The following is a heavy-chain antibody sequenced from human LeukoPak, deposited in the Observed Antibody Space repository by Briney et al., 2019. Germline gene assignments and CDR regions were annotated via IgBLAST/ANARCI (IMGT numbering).Heavy chain of an antibody. CDR3: AIGIDGAFNS. D-gene: IGHD3-16*01. CDR1: GFTFSSYG. V-gene: IGHV3-30*02. J-gene: IGHJ4*02. Sequence: SGGSLRLSCAASGFTFSSYGMHWVRQAPGKGLEWVAFIRYDGSNKYYADSVKGRFTISRDNSKNTLFLQMTSLRTEDTAIYYCAIGIDGAFNSWGQGTLVTVSS. CDR2: IRYDGSNK.